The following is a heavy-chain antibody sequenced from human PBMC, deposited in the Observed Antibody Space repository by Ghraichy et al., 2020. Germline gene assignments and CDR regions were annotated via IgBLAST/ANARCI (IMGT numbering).Heavy chain of an antibody. CDR1: GFAFGNYA. V-gene: IGHV3-30*04. Sequence: GGSLRLSCTASGFAFGNYAMHWVRQAPGKGLEWVAVLSYDASKDTYGDSVKGRCTISKDNSENKLYLEMSSLRVEDTAVYYCARGGYRDNWDTYWYFDLWGRGPLVTVSS. CDR2: LSYDASKD. CDR3: ARGGYRDNWDTYWYFDL. D-gene: IGHD1-1*01. J-gene: IGHJ2*01.